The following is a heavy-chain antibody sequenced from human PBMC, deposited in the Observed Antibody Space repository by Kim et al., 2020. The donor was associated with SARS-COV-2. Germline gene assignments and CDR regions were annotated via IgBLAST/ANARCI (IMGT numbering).Heavy chain of an antibody. J-gene: IGHJ4*02. CDR2: ISSDGGST. D-gene: IGHD3-10*01. CDR1: GFTFSNYA. Sequence: GGSLRLSCSASGFTFSNYAMHWVRQAPGKGLEYVSAISSDGGSTYYADSVKGRFTISRDNSKNMLYVQMSSLRVEDTAIYYCVTRNYYNSGNYYEGAPFDFWGQETLVTVSS. V-gene: IGHV3-64*05. CDR3: VTRNYYNSGNYYEGAPFDF.